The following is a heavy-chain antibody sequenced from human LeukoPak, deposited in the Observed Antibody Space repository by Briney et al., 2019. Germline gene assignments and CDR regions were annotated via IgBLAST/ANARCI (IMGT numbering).Heavy chain of an antibody. CDR2: IRSDGSKE. CDR3: AKEAGLFDV. V-gene: IGHV3-30*02. CDR1: GLTFSSYG. Sequence: GGSLRLSCAASGLTFSSYGMHWVRQAPGKGLEWVAYIRSDGSKEYHADSVKGRFIISRDNSKKILYLQMNSLRAEDTAMYYCAKEAGLFDVWGQGAMVTVSA. J-gene: IGHJ3*01.